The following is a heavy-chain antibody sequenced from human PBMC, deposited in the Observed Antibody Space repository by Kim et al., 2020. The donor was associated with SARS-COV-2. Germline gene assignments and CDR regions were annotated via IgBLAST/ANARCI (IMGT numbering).Heavy chain of an antibody. D-gene: IGHD2-2*01. CDR3: SCGYYYYYYGMDV. J-gene: IGHJ6*02. Sequence: YNPSLKSRVTISVDTSKNQFSLKLSSVTAADTAVYYCSCGYYYYYYGMDVWGQGTTVTVSS. V-gene: IGHV4-34*01.